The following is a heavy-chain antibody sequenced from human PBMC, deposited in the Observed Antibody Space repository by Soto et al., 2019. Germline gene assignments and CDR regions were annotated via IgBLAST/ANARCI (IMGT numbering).Heavy chain of an antibody. CDR1: GGSISSTNW. D-gene: IGHD3-3*01. CDR3: ATKRSGGLQFFDL. CDR2: SYHSGST. V-gene: IGHV4-4*02. J-gene: IGHJ2*01. Sequence: QVQLQESGPGLVKPSGTLSLTCVVSGGSISSTNWWSWVRQPPGKGLEWIGDSYHSGSTNYNPSLKSRLTLSVDKSKNQFSLKLTSVTAADTAVYYCATKRSGGLQFFDLWGRGTLVTVSS.